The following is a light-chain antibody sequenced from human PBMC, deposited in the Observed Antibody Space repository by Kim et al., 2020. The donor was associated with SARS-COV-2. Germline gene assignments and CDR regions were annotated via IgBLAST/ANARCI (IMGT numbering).Light chain of an antibody. CDR2: QDS. V-gene: IGLV3-1*01. CDR1: KLGDKY. J-gene: IGLJ2*01. CDR3: QAWDSHVV. Sequence: SYELTQPPSASVSPGQTASITCSGDKLGDKYACWYQQKPGQSPVLVIYQDSKRPSGIPERFSGSNSGNTATLTISGTQAMDEADYYCQAWDSHVVFGGGT.